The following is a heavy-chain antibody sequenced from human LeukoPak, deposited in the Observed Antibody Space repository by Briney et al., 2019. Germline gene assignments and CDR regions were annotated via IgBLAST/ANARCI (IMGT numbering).Heavy chain of an antibody. J-gene: IGHJ4*02. V-gene: IGHV3-30-3*01. CDR2: ISYDGSNK. Sequence: GGSLRLSCAASGFTFSSYAMHWVRQAPGKGLEWVAVISYDGSNKYYADSVKGRFTISRDNSKNTLYLQMNSLRAEDTAIYYCTTDTWYSAGHWGQGTLVTVSS. D-gene: IGHD2-15*01. CDR1: GFTFSSYA. CDR3: TTDTWYSAGH.